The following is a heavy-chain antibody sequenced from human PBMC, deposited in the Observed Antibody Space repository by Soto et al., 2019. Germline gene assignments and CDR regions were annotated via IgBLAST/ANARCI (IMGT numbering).Heavy chain of an antibody. CDR1: GYTLSNYW. CDR3: ARLRGELQLSYFDY. Sequence: GESLKISCKGSGYTLSNYWIGWVRQMPGKGLEWVGIIYPGDSDTRYSPSFQGQVTISADKSIRTAYLQWSSLKASDTAMYYCARLRGELQLSYFDYWGQGTLVTVSS. CDR2: IYPGDSDT. D-gene: IGHD1-26*01. V-gene: IGHV5-51*01. J-gene: IGHJ4*02.